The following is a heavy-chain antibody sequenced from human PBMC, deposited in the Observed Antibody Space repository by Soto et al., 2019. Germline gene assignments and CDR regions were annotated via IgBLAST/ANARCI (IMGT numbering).Heavy chain of an antibody. D-gene: IGHD1-26*01. V-gene: IGHV1-18*01. CDR1: GYTFSHYG. J-gene: IGHJ6*02. CDR2: ISAYNGNR. Sequence: ASVKVSCKASGYTFSHYGIGWVRQAPGQGLEWMGWISAYNGNRHFAEGLRGRITMTTNTTTSTADMELRSLSSDDTAVYYCARGGQECSNSGCGYIYDGMDVWGQGTTVTVS. CDR3: ARGGQECSNSGCGYIYDGMDV.